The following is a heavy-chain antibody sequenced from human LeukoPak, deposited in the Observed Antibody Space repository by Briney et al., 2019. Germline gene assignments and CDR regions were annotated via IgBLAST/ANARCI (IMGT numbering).Heavy chain of an antibody. V-gene: IGHV3-9*01. CDR2: ISWSSGSI. CDR3: AKAVFPYDAFDI. Sequence: GGSLRLSCAASGFTFDDYAMHWVRQAPGKGLEGVSGISWSSGSIGYADSVKGRFTISRDNAKNSLYLQMNSLRAEDTALYYCAKAVFPYDAFDIWGQGTMVTVSS. J-gene: IGHJ3*02. D-gene: IGHD3-16*01. CDR1: GFTFDDYA.